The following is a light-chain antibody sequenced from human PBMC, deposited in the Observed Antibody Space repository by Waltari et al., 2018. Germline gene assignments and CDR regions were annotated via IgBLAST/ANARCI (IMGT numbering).Light chain of an antibody. CDR2: YDT. CDR1: NLETKR. J-gene: IGLJ3*02. V-gene: IGLV3-21*04. Sequence: YVVTQPPSVSVAPGKTATLTCGRQNLETKRVNWYQQKSGQAPVLVMFYDTDRPPGIPARFSGSNSGNTATLTISWVEAGDEADYHCQVWDDTTNSGVFGGGTRLTVL. CDR3: QVWDDTTNSGV.